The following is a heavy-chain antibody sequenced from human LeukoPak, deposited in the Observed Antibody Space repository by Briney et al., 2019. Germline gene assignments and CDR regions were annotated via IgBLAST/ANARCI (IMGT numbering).Heavy chain of an antibody. D-gene: IGHD4-17*01. J-gene: IGHJ4*02. CDR3: ASMTTVTTLWAY. V-gene: IGHV3-66*01. Sequence: GGSLRLSCAASGFTVSSNYMNWVRQAPGKGLEWVSVIYSGGSTYYADSVKGRFTISRDNSKNTLYLQMNSLRAEDTAVYYCASMTTVTTLWAYWGQGTLVTVSS. CDR1: GFTVSSNY. CDR2: IYSGGST.